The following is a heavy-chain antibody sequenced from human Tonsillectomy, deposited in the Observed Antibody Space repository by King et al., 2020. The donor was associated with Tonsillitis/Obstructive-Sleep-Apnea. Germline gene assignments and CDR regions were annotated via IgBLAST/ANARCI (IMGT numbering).Heavy chain of an antibody. V-gene: IGHV3-23*04. D-gene: IGHD2-2*01. CDR3: AKLGDCSSTSCSANHFDY. CDR1: GFTFSSYA. J-gene: IGHJ4*01. Sequence: VQLVESGGGLVQPGGSLRLSCAASGFTFSSYAMSWVRQAPGKGLEWVSAISGSGGSTYYADSVKGRFTISRDNSKNTLYLQMNSLRAEDTAVYYCAKLGDCSSTSCSANHFDYWGHGTLVTVSS. CDR2: ISGSGGST.